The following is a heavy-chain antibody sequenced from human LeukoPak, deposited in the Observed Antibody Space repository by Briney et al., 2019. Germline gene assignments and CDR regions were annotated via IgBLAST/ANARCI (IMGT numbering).Heavy chain of an antibody. CDR2: ISSSGSTI. V-gene: IGHV3-11*01. Sequence: LSLTCTVSGGSISSYYWSWIRQPPGKGLEWVSYISSSGSTIYYADSVKGRFTISRDNAKNSLYLQMNSLRAEDTAVYYCARGVRRAFDYWGQGTLVTVSS. CDR3: ARGVRRAFDY. CDR1: GGSISSYY. D-gene: IGHD2-21*01. J-gene: IGHJ4*02.